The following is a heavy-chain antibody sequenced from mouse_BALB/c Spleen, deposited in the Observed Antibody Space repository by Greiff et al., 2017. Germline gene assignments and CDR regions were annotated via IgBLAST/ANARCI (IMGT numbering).Heavy chain of an antibody. Sequence: VTLVESGGGLVKPGGSLKLSCAASGFTFSSYAMSWVRQSPEKRLEWVAEISSGGSYTYYPDTVTGRFTISRDNAKNTLCLEMSSLRSEDTAMYDCARGGLAYAMDYWGQGTSVTVSS. D-gene: IGHD2-2*01. V-gene: IGHV5-9-4*01. J-gene: IGHJ4*01. CDR1: GFTFSSYA. CDR3: ARGGLAYAMDY. CDR2: ISSGGSYT.